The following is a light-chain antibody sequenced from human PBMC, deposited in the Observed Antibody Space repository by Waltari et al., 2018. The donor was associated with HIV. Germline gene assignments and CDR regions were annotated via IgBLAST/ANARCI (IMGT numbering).Light chain of an antibody. CDR3: QQSYSAPPYT. Sequence: DIQMTQSPSSLSASVGDRVTITCRASQTINTYLNWYQQKPGKAPRLLIDSASSLQSWVPSRFSGSGSGTDFTLTISSLHPEDFATYFCQQSYSAPPYTFGQGTNVDI. CDR1: QTINTY. V-gene: IGKV1-39*01. J-gene: IGKJ2*01. CDR2: SAS.